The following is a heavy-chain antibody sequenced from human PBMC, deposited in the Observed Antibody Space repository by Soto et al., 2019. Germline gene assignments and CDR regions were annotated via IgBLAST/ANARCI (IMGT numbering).Heavy chain of an antibody. J-gene: IGHJ4*02. V-gene: IGHV4-59*01. D-gene: IGHD2-15*01. CDR2: ISYSGTT. Sequence: SETLSLTCTVSGGSISSYYWSWIRQPPGKGLEWIWYISYSGTTNYNASLKSRVTISVDTSKNQFSLKLSSVTAADTAVYFCARTWWQQSSYFEYWSQGTLVTVSS. CDR3: ARTWWQQSSYFEY. CDR1: GGSISSYY.